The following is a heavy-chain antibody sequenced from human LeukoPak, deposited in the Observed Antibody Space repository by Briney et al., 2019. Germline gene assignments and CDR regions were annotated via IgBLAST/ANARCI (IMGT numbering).Heavy chain of an antibody. CDR2: IRYDGTNK. V-gene: IGHV3-30*02. CDR3: ATDANHDSVGDH. CDR1: GFTFSTYG. Sequence: PGGSLRLSCAASGFTFSTYGVHWVRQAPGKGLEWVTFIRYDGTNKNYADSVKGRFTISRDNSKDTLYLEMSSLRVEDSATYYCATDANHDSVGDHWGQGSLVTVSS. J-gene: IGHJ4*02. D-gene: IGHD1-1*01.